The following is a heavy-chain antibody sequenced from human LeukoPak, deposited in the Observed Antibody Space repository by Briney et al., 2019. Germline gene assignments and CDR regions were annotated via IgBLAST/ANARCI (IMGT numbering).Heavy chain of an antibody. CDR1: GYNFGTYW. D-gene: IGHD3-9*01. V-gene: IGHV5-51*01. Sequence: GESLKISCQASGYNFGTYWIAWVRQMPGKGLEYMGMIYPDESESRYSPSFQGQVTISADMSTSTASLQWGSLRASDTAIYFCARITIQLWIGYYHGMDLWGQGTAVTVSS. CDR3: ARITIQLWIGYYHGMDL. J-gene: IGHJ6*02. CDR2: IYPDESES.